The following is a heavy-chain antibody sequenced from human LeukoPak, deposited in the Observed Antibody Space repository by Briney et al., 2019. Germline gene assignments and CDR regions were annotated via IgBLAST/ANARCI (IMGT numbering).Heavy chain of an antibody. J-gene: IGHJ6*02. CDR3: AKGGSGSYFPYGMDV. CDR1: SGSISSYY. V-gene: IGHV3-23*01. CDR2: ISNSGGNR. D-gene: IGHD3-10*01. Sequence: PSETLSLTCTVPSGSISSYYWSWVRQAPGKGLEWVSTISNSGGNRYYADSVKGRFTISRDNSKNTLHLQMNSLRAEDTAVYYCAKGGSGSYFPYGMDVWGQGATVAVSS.